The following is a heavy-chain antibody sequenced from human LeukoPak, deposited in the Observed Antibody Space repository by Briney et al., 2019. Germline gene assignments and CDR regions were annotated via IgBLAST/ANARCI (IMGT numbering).Heavy chain of an antibody. CDR1: GFTFSSYS. CDR2: ISSSSSYI. V-gene: IGHV3-21*01. CDR3: ARVGDYYDSSGYYSPIDY. D-gene: IGHD3-22*01. Sequence: GGSLRLSCAASGFTFSSYSMNWVRQAPGKGLEWVSSISSSSSYIYYADSVKGRFTVSRDNAKNSLYLQMNSLRAEDTAVYYCARVGDYYDSSGYYSPIDYWGQGTLVTVSS. J-gene: IGHJ4*02.